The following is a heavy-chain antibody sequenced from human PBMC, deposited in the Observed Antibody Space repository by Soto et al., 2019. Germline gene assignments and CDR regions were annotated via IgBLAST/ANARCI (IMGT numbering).Heavy chain of an antibody. Sequence: QVQLVESGGGVVQPGRSLRLSCAASGFTFTKYGMHWVRQAPGKGLEWVAVIWYDGSNKYYVDSVKGRFTISRDNSKNTLYLQMNDLSAEDTSVYYWARDRYCSGETCYGDWDYYYGLDVWGQGTTVTVSS. CDR2: IWYDGSNK. CDR1: GFTFTKYG. CDR3: ARDRYCSGETCYGDWDYYYGLDV. D-gene: IGHD2-15*01. V-gene: IGHV3-33*01. J-gene: IGHJ6*02.